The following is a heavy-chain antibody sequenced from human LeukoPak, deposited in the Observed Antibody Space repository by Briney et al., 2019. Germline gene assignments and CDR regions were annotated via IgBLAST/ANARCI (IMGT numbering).Heavy chain of an antibody. CDR3: AREWNDSSGWAFDI. CDR2: IWYDGSNK. CDR1: GFTFSSYG. V-gene: IGHV3-33*01. D-gene: IGHD3-22*01. J-gene: IGHJ3*02. Sequence: GRSLRLPCAASGFTFSSYGMHWVRQAPGKGLEWVAVIWYDGSNKYYANSVKGRFTISRDNSKNTLYLQMNRLRAEDTAVYYCAREWNDSSGWAFDIWGQGTMVTVSS.